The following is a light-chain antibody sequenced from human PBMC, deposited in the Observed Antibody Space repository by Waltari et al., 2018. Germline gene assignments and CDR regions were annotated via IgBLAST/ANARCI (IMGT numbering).Light chain of an antibody. Sequence: SALTQPASVSGSPGQSITISCPGTSSDVGRYNLVSWYQQHPGKAPKLMIYEGSKRPSGVSNRFSGSKSGNTASLTISGLQAEDEADYYCCSYAGSSLVVFGGGTKLTVL. CDR2: EGS. J-gene: IGLJ2*01. CDR3: CSYAGSSLVV. V-gene: IGLV2-23*01. CDR1: SSDVGRYNL.